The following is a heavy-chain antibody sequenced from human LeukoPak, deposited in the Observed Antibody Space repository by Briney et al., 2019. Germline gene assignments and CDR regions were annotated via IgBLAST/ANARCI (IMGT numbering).Heavy chain of an antibody. V-gene: IGHV3-72*01. D-gene: IGHD3-10*01. Sequence: GGSLRLSCAASGFRFSDHYMDWVRQAPGKGPEWVGRSRNKANSYSTEYAASVKGRFTISRDDSKNSVYLQMNSLKIEDTAVYYCGRDLDAGVNYWGQGTPVSVSS. CDR1: GFRFSDHY. CDR2: SRNKANSYST. CDR3: GRDLDAGVNY. J-gene: IGHJ4*02.